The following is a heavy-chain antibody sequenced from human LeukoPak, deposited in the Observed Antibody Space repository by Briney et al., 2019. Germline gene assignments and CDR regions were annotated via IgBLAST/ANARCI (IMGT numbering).Heavy chain of an antibody. CDR1: GGTFSSYA. J-gene: IGHJ4*02. Sequence: SVKVSCKASGGTFSSYAISWVRQAPGQGLEWMGGIIPIFGTANYAQKFQGRVTITADESTSTAYMELSSLRSEDTAVYYCARAEQLVPRPFDYWGQGTLVTVSS. CDR2: IIPIFGTA. CDR3: ARAEQLVPRPFDY. D-gene: IGHD6-6*01. V-gene: IGHV1-69*13.